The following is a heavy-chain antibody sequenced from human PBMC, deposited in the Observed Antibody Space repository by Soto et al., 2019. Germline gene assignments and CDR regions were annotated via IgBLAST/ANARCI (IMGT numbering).Heavy chain of an antibody. Sequence: QLQLQESGPGLVKPSETLSLTCSVSGGSISSSTYYWVWIRQSPGKGLEWIGRVYKSGGTYYNPSLKSRVSMSVDTPINQFSLKINSVTAADTALYYCARHHDAGYYFDYWGQGILVTVSS. CDR3: ARHHDAGYYFDY. V-gene: IGHV4-39*01. CDR2: VYKSGGT. CDR1: GGSISSSTYY. J-gene: IGHJ4*02.